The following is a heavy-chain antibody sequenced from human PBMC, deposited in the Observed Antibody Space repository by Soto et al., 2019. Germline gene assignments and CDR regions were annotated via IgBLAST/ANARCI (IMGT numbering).Heavy chain of an antibody. V-gene: IGHV3-33*06. CDR2: IWYDGSNK. D-gene: IGHD5-18*01. CDR3: AKDRRGYSYGPFDY. J-gene: IGHJ4*02. CDR1: GFTFSSYG. Sequence: GGSLRLSCAASGFTFSSYGMHWVRQAPGKGLEWVAVIWYDGSNKYYADSVKGRFTISRDNSKNTLYLQMNSLRAEDTAVYYCAKDRRGYSYGPFDYWGQGTLVTVSS.